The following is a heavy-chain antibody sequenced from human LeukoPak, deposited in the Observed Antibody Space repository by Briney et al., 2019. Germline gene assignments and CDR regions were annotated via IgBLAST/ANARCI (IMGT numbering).Heavy chain of an antibody. V-gene: IGHV1-18*01. Sequence: ASVKVSCKASGYTFTSSGISWVRQAPGQGLEWMGWISAYNGNTNYAQKLQGRVTMITDTSTSTAYMELRSLRSDDTAVYYCARDLRIAVAGSTPFDYWGQGTLVTVSS. J-gene: IGHJ4*02. CDR2: ISAYNGNT. CDR1: GYTFTSSG. CDR3: ARDLRIAVAGSTPFDY. D-gene: IGHD6-19*01.